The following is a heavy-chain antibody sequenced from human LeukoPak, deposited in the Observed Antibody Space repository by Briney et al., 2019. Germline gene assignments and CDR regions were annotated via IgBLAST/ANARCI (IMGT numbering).Heavy chain of an antibody. V-gene: IGHV4-4*09. D-gene: IGHD6-6*01. CDR1: GASISSYY. J-gene: IGHJ4*02. CDR2: IYPSGGST. CDR3: ARRAMSSSYGLNYYFDY. Sequence: SETLSLTCTVSGASISSYYWSWIRQSPGKGLEWIGNIYPSGGSTNYNPSLKSQVTISVDTSKNQFSLKLSSVTAADTAVYYCARRAMSSSYGLNYYFDYWGQGTLVTVSS.